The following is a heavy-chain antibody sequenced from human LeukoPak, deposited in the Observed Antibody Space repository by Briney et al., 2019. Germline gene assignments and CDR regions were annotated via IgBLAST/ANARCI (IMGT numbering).Heavy chain of an antibody. D-gene: IGHD4/OR15-4a*01. CDR1: GYTFTSYY. J-gene: IGHJ3*02. CDR2: IIPIFGTA. CDR3: ARAAKAANYAFDI. V-gene: IGHV1-69*13. Sequence: SVKVSCKASGYTFTSYYMHWVRQAPGQGLEWMGGIIPIFGTANYAQKFQGRVTITADESTSTAYMELSSLRSEDTAVYYCARAAKAANYAFDIWGQGTMVTVSS.